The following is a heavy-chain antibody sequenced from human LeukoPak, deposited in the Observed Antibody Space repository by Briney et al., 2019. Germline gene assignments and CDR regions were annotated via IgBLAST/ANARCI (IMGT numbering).Heavy chain of an antibody. J-gene: IGHJ4*02. Sequence: ASVNVSCKASGGTFSSYAISWVRQAPGQGLEWMGWISAYNGNTNYAQRLQGRVTMTTDTSTSTAYMELRSLRSDDTAVYYCARWVVRYFDWSYYFDYWGQGTLVTVSS. CDR3: ARWVVRYFDWSYYFDY. CDR2: ISAYNGNT. CDR1: GGTFSSYA. V-gene: IGHV1-18*01. D-gene: IGHD3-9*01.